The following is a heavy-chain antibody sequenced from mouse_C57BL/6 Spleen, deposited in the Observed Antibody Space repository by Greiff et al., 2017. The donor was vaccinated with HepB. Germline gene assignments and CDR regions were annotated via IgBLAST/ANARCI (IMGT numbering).Heavy chain of an antibody. D-gene: IGHD1-1*02. CDR1: GFTFSDYY. CDR2: ISNGGGST. J-gene: IGHJ4*01. V-gene: IGHV5-12*01. CDR3: ARQGDYYNAMDY. Sequence: EVQRVESGGGLVQPGGSLKLSCAASGFTFSDYYMYWVRQTPEKRLEWVAYISNGGGSTYYPDTVKGRFTISRDNAKNTLYLQMSRLKSEDTAMYYCARQGDYYNAMDYWGQGTSVTVSS.